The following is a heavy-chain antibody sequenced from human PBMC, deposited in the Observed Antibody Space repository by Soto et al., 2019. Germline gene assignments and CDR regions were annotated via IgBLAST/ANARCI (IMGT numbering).Heavy chain of an antibody. J-gene: IGHJ4*02. Sequence: QLQLQESGPGLVKPSGTLSLTCTVSGGSINTNGYYWGWIRQPPGKGLEWIGNIYYSGSTYYNPFLKSRVTISIDTSKNQFSLNLSSVPAADTAVYYCARRDRGGFYFDYWGQGALVAVSS. CDR1: GGSINTNGYY. CDR2: IYYSGST. D-gene: IGHD3-16*01. V-gene: IGHV4-39*01. CDR3: ARRDRGGFYFDY.